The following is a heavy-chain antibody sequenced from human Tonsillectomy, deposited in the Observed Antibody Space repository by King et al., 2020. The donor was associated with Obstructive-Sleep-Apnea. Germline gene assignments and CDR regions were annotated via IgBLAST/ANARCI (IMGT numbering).Heavy chain of an antibody. D-gene: IGHD4-17*01. V-gene: IGHV5-51*01. CDR2: IYPGGDSDT. CDR1: GYSFTTYW. Sequence: QLVQSGAEVKMPGESLKISCKGSGYSFTTYWIGWVRQMPGKGLEWMGIIYPGGDSDTRYSPSFQGQATISADKSVNTAYLQWSSLKASDTAMYYCARLSVTIDYWGQGTLVTVSS. J-gene: IGHJ4*02. CDR3: ARLSVTIDY.